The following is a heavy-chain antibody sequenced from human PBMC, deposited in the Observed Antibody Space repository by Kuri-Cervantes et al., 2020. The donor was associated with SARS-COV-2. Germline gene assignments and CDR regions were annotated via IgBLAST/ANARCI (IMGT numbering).Heavy chain of an antibody. J-gene: IGHJ4*02. Sequence: SAKIFCNASSGTFSSYSISRVRQDPGKGLEWVGRRIPIFGTANYAQKFPGRVKITAEKSTSTAYMELSSLRSEDTALYYCARGGSSYSSSWYDYYFDYWGQGTMVTVSS. CDR3: ARGGSSYSSSWYDYYFDY. V-gene: IGHV1-69*06. CDR2: RIPIFGTA. D-gene: IGHD6-13*01. CDR1: SGTFSSYS.